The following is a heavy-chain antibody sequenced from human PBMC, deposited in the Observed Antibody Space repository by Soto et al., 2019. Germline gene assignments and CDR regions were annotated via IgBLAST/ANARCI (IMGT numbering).Heavy chain of an antibody. V-gene: IGHV3-23*01. CDR3: AKEIHHPHYSEFDF. Sequence: EVQLLESGGALVQPGGSLTLSCVTSGFTFSSYAMSWVRQAPGRGLEWVSAISGSGFNTYYIDSVKGRFTISRDDSESTLYLRMSSLRAEDTALYYCAKEIHHPHYSEFDFWGQGTLVTVSS. D-gene: IGHD2-15*01. CDR1: GFTFSSYA. CDR2: ISGSGFNT. J-gene: IGHJ4*02.